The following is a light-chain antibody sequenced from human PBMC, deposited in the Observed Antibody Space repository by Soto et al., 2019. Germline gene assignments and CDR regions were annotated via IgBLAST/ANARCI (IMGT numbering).Light chain of an antibody. J-gene: IGKJ3*01. Sequence: AIRMTQSPSSFSASTGDRVTITCRASQGISSNLAWYQQKPGKAPKLLIYAASTLQSGVPSRCSGSGSGTDFTLTISGLQSEDFATYYCQQYYSYPFTFGPGTKVDIK. CDR2: AAS. CDR3: QQYYSYPFT. CDR1: QGISSN. V-gene: IGKV1-8*01.